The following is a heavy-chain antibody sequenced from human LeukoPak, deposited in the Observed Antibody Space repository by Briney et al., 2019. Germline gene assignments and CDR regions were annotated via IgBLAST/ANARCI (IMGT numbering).Heavy chain of an antibody. D-gene: IGHD6-19*01. V-gene: IGHV3-66*01. CDR1: GFTVSSNY. CDR3: ARAGIAVDFDY. J-gene: IGHJ4*02. Sequence: GGSLRLSCAASGFTVSSNYMSWVCQAPGKGLEWVSVIYSGGSTYYADSVKGRFTISRDNSKNTLYLQMNSLRAEDTAVYYCARAGIAVDFDYWGQGTLVTVSS. CDR2: IYSGGST.